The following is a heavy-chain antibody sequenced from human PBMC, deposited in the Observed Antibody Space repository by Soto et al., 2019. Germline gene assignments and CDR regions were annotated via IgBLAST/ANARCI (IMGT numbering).Heavy chain of an antibody. V-gene: IGHV3-21*01. CDR2: ISSSSSYI. D-gene: IGHD3-3*01. Sequence: EVQLVESGGGLVKPGGSLRLSCAASGFTFSSYSMNWVRQAPGKGLEWVSSISSSSSYIYYADSVKGRFTISRDNAKNSLYLQMNSLRAEDTAVYYCARGGNDFWSGEDFDYWGQGTLVTVSS. CDR3: ARGGNDFWSGEDFDY. J-gene: IGHJ4*02. CDR1: GFTFSSYS.